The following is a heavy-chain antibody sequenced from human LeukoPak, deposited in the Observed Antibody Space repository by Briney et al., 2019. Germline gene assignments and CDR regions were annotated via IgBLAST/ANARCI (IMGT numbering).Heavy chain of an antibody. CDR3: ARTGCSGGNCYYYYYGMDV. V-gene: IGHV1-8*01. D-gene: IGHD2-15*01. CDR2: MNPNNGNT. J-gene: IGHJ6*02. Sequence: ASVKVSCKASGYTFTSYDINWVRQATGQGLEWMGWMNPNNGNTGYAQKFQGRVTMIRNTSISTAYMELSSLRSEDTAVYYCARTGCSGGNCYYYYYGMDVWGQGTTVTVSS. CDR1: GYTFTSYD.